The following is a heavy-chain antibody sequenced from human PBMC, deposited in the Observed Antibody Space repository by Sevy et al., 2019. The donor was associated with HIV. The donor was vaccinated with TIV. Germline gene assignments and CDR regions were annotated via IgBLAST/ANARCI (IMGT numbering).Heavy chain of an antibody. CDR2: INPKSDAP. CDR3: ARALYLDSIGYHSAYAFDI. D-gene: IGHD3-22*01. V-gene: IGHV1-2*02. Sequence: AASVKVSCKASGYTFTDYYIHWMRQAPGQGLEWMGWINPKSDAPLYAQKFQGRITMTTDTSTSTAYMELSRLRSDDTAMYFCARALYLDSIGYHSAYAFDIWAQGTMVTVSS. J-gene: IGHJ3*02. CDR1: GYTFTDYY.